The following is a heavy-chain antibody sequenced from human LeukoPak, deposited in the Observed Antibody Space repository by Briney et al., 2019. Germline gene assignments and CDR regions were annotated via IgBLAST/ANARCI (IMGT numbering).Heavy chain of an antibody. J-gene: IGHJ4*02. D-gene: IGHD3-22*01. CDR3: ARGSGYYYLDY. CDR2: ISYDGSNK. CDR1: GFTFSSYA. V-gene: IGHV3-30*04. Sequence: GGFLRLSCAASGFTFSSYAMHWVRQAPGKGLEWVAVISYDGSNKYSADSVKGRFTISRDNSKNTLYLQMNSLRAEDTAVYYCARGSGYYYLDYWGQGTLVTVSS.